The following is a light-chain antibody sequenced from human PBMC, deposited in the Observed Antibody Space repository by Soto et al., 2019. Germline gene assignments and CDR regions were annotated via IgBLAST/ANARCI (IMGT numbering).Light chain of an antibody. CDR3: GSWDSSLSVYV. J-gene: IGLJ1*01. V-gene: IGLV1-51*02. CDR2: ENN. Sequence: QSVLTQPPSPSAAPGQKVTIACSGSSSNIGNNYVSWYQQFPGTAPKLLIYENNKRPSGIPDRFSGSKSGTSATLGITGLQTGDEADYYCGSWDSSLSVYVFRAGTKLTVL. CDR1: SSNIGNNY.